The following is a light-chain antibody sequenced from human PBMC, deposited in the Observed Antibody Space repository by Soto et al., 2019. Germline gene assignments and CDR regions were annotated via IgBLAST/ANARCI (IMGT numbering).Light chain of an antibody. V-gene: IGKV1-39*01. CDR1: QGISTY. J-gene: IGKJ1*01. CDR2: AAS. Sequence: DIQMTQSPSSLSASVGDRVTITCRASQGISTYLNWYQQKPGKAPKLLIYAASNLESGVPSRFSGTGSGTDFTLTISSLQPEDFATFYCQQSYLTPRTFGQGTKVDIK. CDR3: QQSYLTPRT.